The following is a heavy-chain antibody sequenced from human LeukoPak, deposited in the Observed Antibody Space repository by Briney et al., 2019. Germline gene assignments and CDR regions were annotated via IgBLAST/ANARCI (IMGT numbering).Heavy chain of an antibody. D-gene: IGHD3-10*01. V-gene: IGHV3-21*04. J-gene: IGHJ4*02. CDR1: GFTFSSYS. CDR3: AKDLLVRGASDY. CDR2: ISSSSSYI. Sequence: GGSLRLSCAASGFTFSSYSMNWVRQAPGKGLEWVSSISSSSSYIYYADSVKGRFTISRDNSKNTLYLQMNSLRAEDTAVYYCAKDLLVRGASDYWGQGTLVTVSS.